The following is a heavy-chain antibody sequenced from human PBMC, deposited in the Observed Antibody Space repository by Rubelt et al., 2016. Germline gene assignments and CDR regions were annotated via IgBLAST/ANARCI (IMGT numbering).Heavy chain of an antibody. J-gene: IGHJ4*02. CDR2: ISTFNGNT. V-gene: IGHV1-18*01. Sequence: QVQLVQSGAEVKKPGASVKVSCKASGYTFITYGISWVRQAPGQGLEWMGWISTFNGNTKYAQKHQGRVTMTTDTSTATAYMELTTLRSDDTAVYYCSRGVETINGYWGQGTLVTVSS. D-gene: IGHD5-24*01. CDR3: SRGVETINGY. CDR1: GYTFITYG.